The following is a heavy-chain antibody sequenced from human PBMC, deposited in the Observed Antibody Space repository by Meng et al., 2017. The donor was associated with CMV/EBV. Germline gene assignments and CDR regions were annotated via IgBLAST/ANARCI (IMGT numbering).Heavy chain of an antibody. D-gene: IGHD7-27*01. V-gene: IGHV3-74*01. J-gene: IGHJ6*02. CDR3: ARVPGPWVMDV. CDR1: GFTFSSYW. Sequence: SLKISCAASGFTFSSYWMHWVRQAPGKGLVWVSRINSDGSSTSYADSVKGRFTISRDNAKNTLYLQMNSLRAEDTAVYYCARVPGPWVMDVWGQGTTVTVSS. CDR2: INSDGSST.